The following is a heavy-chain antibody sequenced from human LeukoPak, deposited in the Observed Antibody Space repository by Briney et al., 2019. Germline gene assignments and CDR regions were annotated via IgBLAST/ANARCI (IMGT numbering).Heavy chain of an antibody. V-gene: IGHV1-2*02. CDR3: ARVMAIRYFDWLTYYYYYYMDV. J-gene: IGHJ6*03. CDR2: INPNSGGT. CDR1: GYTFTGYY. D-gene: IGHD3-9*01. Sequence: ASVKVSCKASGYTFTGYYMHWARQAPGQGLEWMGWINPNSGGTNYAQKFQGRVTMTRDTSISTAYMELSRLRSDDTAVYYCARVMAIRYFDWLTYYYYYYMDVWGKGTTVTISS.